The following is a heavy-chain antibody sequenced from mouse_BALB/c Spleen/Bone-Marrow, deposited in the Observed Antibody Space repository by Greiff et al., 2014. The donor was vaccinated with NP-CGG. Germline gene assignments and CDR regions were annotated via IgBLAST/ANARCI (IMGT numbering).Heavy chain of an antibody. V-gene: IGHV2-5*01. CDR3: AKGTGNGFAY. D-gene: IGHD4-1*01. CDR2: IWRGGST. Sequence: QVQLQQSGPGLVQPSPSLSITCTVSGFSLTSYGVHWVRQSPGKGLEWLGEIWRGGSTEYNAAFMSRLSITKDNSKSQVFFKMNSRQADDTAIYDGAKGTGNGFAYWGQGTLVTVSA. CDR1: GFSLTSYG. J-gene: IGHJ3*01.